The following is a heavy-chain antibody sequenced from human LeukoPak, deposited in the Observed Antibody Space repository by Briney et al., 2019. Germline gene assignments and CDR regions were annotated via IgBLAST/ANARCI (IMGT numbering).Heavy chain of an antibody. CDR3: AKDLYPVYYYDSSGYRFDY. Sequence: GGSLRLSCAASGFTFSSYAMSWVRQAPGKGLEWVSAISGRGGSTYYADSVKGRFTISRDNSKNTLYLQMNSLRAEDTAVYYCAKDLYPVYYYDSSGYRFDYWGQGTLVTVSS. J-gene: IGHJ4*02. V-gene: IGHV3-23*01. D-gene: IGHD3-22*01. CDR2: ISGRGGST. CDR1: GFTFSSYA.